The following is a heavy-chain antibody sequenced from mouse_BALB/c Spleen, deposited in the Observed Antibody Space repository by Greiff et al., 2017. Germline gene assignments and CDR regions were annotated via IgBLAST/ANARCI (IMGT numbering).Heavy chain of an antibody. D-gene: IGHD2-4*01. CDR2: IDPANGNT. Sequence: EVKLVESGAELVKPGASVKLSCTASGFNIKDTYMHWVKQRPEQGLEWIGRIDPANGNTKYDPKFQGKATITADTSSNTAYLQLSSLTSEDTAVYYCARFSYDYDRAYWGQGTLVTVSA. CDR1: GFNIKDTY. V-gene: IGHV14-3*02. CDR3: ARFSYDYDRAY. J-gene: IGHJ3*01.